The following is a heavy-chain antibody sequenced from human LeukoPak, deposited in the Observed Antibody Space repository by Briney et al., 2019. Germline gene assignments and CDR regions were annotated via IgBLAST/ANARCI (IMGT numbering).Heavy chain of an antibody. CDR1: GFGFHTYA. Sequence: GGSLRLSCGASGFGFHTYALSWVRQAPGKGLEWVSLISGSGGTTYYADSVKGRFAISRDNLKNTVYLQMSSLRADDTAVYYCAKLGGSSGCWGQGTLVTVSS. V-gene: IGHV3-23*01. D-gene: IGHD1-26*01. CDR3: AKLGGSSGC. J-gene: IGHJ4*02. CDR2: ISGSGGTT.